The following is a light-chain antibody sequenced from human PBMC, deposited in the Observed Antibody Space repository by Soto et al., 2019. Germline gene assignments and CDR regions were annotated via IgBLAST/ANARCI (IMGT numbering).Light chain of an antibody. Sequence: QSVLTQPASVSGSPGQSITISCTGTSSDVGGYNYVSWYQQHPGKAPKLMIYDVSNRPSGVSNRFSGPKSGNTASLTISGLQAEDEADYYCSSYTSSSTLNYVFGTGTKVTVL. CDR3: SSYTSSSTLNYV. CDR1: SSDVGGYNY. V-gene: IGLV2-14*01. J-gene: IGLJ1*01. CDR2: DVS.